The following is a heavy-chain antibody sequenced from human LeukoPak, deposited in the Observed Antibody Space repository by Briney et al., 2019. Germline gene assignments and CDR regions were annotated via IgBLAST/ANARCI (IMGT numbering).Heavy chain of an antibody. CDR3: ARVISGYSSSWYFNY. CDR2: ISHSGST. Sequence: SETLSLTCAVYGGSFSGYYWSWIRQPPGKGLEWIGEISHSGSTSYNPSLKSRVTISLDTSKNQFSLQLNSVSAADTAVYYCARVISGYSSSWYFNYWGQGTLVTVSS. D-gene: IGHD6-13*01. CDR1: GGSFSGYY. V-gene: IGHV4-34*01. J-gene: IGHJ4*02.